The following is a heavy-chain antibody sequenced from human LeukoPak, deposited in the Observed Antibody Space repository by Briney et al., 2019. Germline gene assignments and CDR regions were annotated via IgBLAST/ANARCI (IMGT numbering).Heavy chain of an antibody. V-gene: IGHV3-23*01. CDR3: AKDLQVAVTPRDFDY. D-gene: IGHD6-19*01. J-gene: IGHJ4*02. Sequence: PGGSLRLSCVASGFTFSIYAMSWVRQAPGRGLEGVSTISGGGSSTYYADSVKGRFTISRDNSKNTLYLQMNSLRAEDTAVYYCAKDLQVAVTPRDFDYWGQGTLVTVSS. CDR2: ISGGGSST. CDR1: GFTFSIYA.